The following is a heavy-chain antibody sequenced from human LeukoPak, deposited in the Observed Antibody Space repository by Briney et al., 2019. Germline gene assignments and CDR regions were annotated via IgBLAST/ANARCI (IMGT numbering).Heavy chain of an antibody. CDR1: GFTFSSSA. J-gene: IGHJ4*02. D-gene: IGHD3-10*01. CDR2: IKQDGSEK. V-gene: IGHV3-7*01. Sequence: GGSLRLSCAASGFTFSSSAMSWVRQAPGKGLEWVANIKQDGSEKYYVDSVKGRFTISRDNAKNSLYLQMNSLRAEDTAVYYCTTPSGYWGQGTLVTVSS. CDR3: TTPSGY.